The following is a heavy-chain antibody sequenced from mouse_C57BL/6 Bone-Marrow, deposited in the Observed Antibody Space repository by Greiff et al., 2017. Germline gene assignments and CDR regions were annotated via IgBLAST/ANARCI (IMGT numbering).Heavy chain of an antibody. J-gene: IGHJ2*01. CDR3: TKGCRLYY. CDR2: IDPDTGGT. Sequence: VQRVESGAELVRPGASVTLSCKASGYTFTDYEMHWVKQTPVHGLEWIGAIDPDTGGTAYNQKFKGKAILTADKSSSTAYMELRSLTSEDSAVYYCTKGCRLYYWGQGTTLTVSS. V-gene: IGHV1-15*01. CDR1: GYTFTDYE.